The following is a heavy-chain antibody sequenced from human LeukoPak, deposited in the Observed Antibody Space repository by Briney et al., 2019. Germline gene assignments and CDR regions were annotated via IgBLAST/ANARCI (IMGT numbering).Heavy chain of an antibody. CDR3: AKGLDTAMVCDY. J-gene: IGHJ4*02. D-gene: IGHD5-18*01. CDR1: GFIFSNYG. V-gene: IGHV3-23*01. Sequence: TGGSLRLSCAASGFIFSNYGMNWVRQAPGKGLEWVSAISGSGGSTYYADSVKGRFTISRDNSKNTLYLQMNSLRAEDTAVYYCAKGLDTAMVCDYWGQGTLVTVSS. CDR2: ISGSGGST.